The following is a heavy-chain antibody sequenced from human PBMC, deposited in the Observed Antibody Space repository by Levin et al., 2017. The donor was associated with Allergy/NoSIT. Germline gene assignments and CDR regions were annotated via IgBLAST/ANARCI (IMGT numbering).Heavy chain of an antibody. J-gene: IGHJ4*02. D-gene: IGHD3-10*01. CDR2: ISGSGGST. CDR3: AKDSEHYYGEEGLFDY. Sequence: GGSLRLSCAASGFTFSSYAMSWVRQAPGKGLEWVSAISGSGGSTYYADSVKGRFTISRDNSKNTLYLQMNSLRAEDTAVYYCAKDSEHYYGEEGLFDYWGQGTLVTVSS. V-gene: IGHV3-23*01. CDR1: GFTFSSYA.